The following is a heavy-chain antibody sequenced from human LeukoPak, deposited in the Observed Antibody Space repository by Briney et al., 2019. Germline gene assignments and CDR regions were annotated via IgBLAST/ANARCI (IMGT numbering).Heavy chain of an antibody. CDR3: STSIRGYSDY. J-gene: IGHJ4*02. D-gene: IGHD2-2*01. V-gene: IGHV3-7*01. Sequence: PGGSLRLSCAASGFTFSSYAMSWVRQAPGKGLEWVANIKQDGSEKYYVDSVKGRFTISRDNAKNSLYLQMNSLRAEDTAVYYCSTSIRGYSDYWGQGTLVTVSS. CDR1: GFTFSSYA. CDR2: IKQDGSEK.